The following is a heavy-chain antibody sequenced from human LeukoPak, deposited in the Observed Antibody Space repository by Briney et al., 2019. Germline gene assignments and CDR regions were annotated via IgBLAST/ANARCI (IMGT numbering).Heavy chain of an antibody. D-gene: IGHD3-22*01. Sequence: PSETLSLTCTVSGCSISSSSYYWGWMRQPPGKGLEWIGSIYYSGSTYYNPSLKSRVTISVDTSKNQFSLKLSSVTAADTAVYYCARDLSGGYYDSSGYPDPWGQGTLVTVSS. J-gene: IGHJ5*02. CDR3: ARDLSGGYYDSSGYPDP. CDR2: IYYSGST. V-gene: IGHV4-39*07. CDR1: GCSISSSSYY.